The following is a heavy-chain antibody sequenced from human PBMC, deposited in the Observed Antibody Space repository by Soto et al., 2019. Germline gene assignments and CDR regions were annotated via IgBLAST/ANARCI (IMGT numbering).Heavy chain of an antibody. CDR1: GYTFTSYD. J-gene: IGHJ3*02. D-gene: IGHD2-15*01. CDR3: ARMSGSLGAFDI. Sequence: XSVKVSCKASGYTFTSYDINWVRQATGQGLEWMGWMSPNSDDTGYAQKFQGRVSLTRNTSISTAYMELSSLRSEDTAVYYCARMSGSLGAFDIWGQGTMVTVSS. CDR2: MSPNSDDT. V-gene: IGHV1-8*01.